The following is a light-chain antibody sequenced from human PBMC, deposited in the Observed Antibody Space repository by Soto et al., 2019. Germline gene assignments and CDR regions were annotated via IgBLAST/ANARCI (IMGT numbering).Light chain of an antibody. CDR2: AAS. CDR1: PSLDNF. J-gene: IGKJ2*01. V-gene: IGKV1-39*01. CDR3: QHSYSLQYT. Sequence: DIQMPQSPSSLSASVGDRVTITCRPSPSLDNFLNWYQQKPGKAPNLLIYAASSLQCGVSSRFSGSGSGTDCTLTIRSLQPEDSATYYCQHSYSLQYTFGQGTKVEIK.